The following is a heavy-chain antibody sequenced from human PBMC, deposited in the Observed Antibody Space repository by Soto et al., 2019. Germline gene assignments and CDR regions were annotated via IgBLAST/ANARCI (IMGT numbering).Heavy chain of an antibody. CDR2: IWYDGSNK. CDR3: ARDQGTMVRGGEVGMDV. V-gene: IGHV3-33*01. J-gene: IGHJ6*02. CDR1: GFTFSSYG. D-gene: IGHD3-10*01. Sequence: ESGGGVVQPGRSLRLSCAASGFTFSSYGMHWVRQAPGKGLEWVAVIWYDGSNKYYADSVKGRFTISRDNSKNTLYLQMNSLRAEDTAVYYCARDQGTMVRGGEVGMDVWGQGTTVTVSS.